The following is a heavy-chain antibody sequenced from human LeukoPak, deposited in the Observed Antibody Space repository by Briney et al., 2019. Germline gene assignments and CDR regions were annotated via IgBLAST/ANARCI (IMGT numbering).Heavy chain of an antibody. CDR1: GGTFSSYA. J-gene: IGHJ4*02. CDR2: IIPILGTA. CDR3: TTAGGATTSFDY. D-gene: IGHD1-26*01. V-gene: IGHV1-69*13. Sequence: SVKVSCKASGGTFSSYAISWVRQAPGQGLEWMGGIIPILGTANYAQKFQGRVTITADESTSTAYMELSSLRSEDTAVYYCTTAGGATTSFDYWGQGTLVIVSS.